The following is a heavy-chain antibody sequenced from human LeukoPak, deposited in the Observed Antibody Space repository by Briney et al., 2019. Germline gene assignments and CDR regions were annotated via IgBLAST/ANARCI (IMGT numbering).Heavy chain of an antibody. CDR2: IKQDGSEK. J-gene: IGHJ4*02. Sequence: PGGSLRLSCAASGFTFSDYWMSWVRQAPGKGLEWVANIKQDGSEKYNVDSVKGRFTISRDNAKNSLYLQMNSLRVEDTAVYYCARTLRSGYLSLYRAFDYSGQGTLVTVSS. D-gene: IGHD3-16*02. CDR1: GFTFSDYW. CDR3: ARTLRSGYLSLYRAFDY. V-gene: IGHV3-7*01.